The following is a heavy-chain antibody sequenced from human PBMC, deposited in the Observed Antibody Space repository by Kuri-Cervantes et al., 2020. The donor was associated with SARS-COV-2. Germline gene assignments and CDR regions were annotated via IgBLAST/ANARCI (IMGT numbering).Heavy chain of an antibody. CDR3: AREDSSGYYFDY. D-gene: IGHD3-22*01. J-gene: IGHJ4*02. Sequence: SETLSLTCTVSGGSISSYYWSWIRQPPGKGLEWIGYSYYSGSTNYNPSLKSRVTISVDTSKNQFSLKLSSVTAADTAVYYCAREDSSGYYFDYWGQGTLVTVSS. V-gene: IGHV4-59*12. CDR2: SYYSGST. CDR1: GGSISSYY.